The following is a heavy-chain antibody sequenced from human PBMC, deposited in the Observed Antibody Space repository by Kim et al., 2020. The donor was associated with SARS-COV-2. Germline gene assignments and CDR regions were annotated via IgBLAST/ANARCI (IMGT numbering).Heavy chain of an antibody. CDR2: SSSYT. V-gene: IGHV3-11*05. Sequence: SSSYTNYADSVKGRFTISRDNAKNSLYLQMNSLRAEDTAVYYCARGEIPHHWGQGTLVTVSS. J-gene: IGHJ5*02. CDR3: ARGEIPHH.